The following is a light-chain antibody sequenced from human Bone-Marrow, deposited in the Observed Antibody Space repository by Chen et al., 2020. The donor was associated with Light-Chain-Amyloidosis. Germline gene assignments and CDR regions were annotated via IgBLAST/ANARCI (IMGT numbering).Light chain of an antibody. Sequence: ILLTQSPGTLSLSPGERVTLSCRASQSVTGSHLAWYQQKPGQAPRLLISAASTRATGVPDRLRGSGSGTDFTLTISRLEPEDCAVYYCQQYATSPWTFGRGTKVEMK. CDR3: QQYATSPWT. V-gene: IGKV3-20*01. CDR1: QSVTGSH. J-gene: IGKJ1*01. CDR2: AAS.